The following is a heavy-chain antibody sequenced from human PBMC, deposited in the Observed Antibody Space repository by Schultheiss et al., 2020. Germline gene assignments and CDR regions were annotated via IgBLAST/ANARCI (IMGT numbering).Heavy chain of an antibody. CDR2: IYHSGSA. CDR3: ARVTRGVGWGVYFDY. CDR1: GFTFSSYE. V-gene: IGHV4-4*02. D-gene: IGHD3-10*01. Sequence: GSLRLSCAAAGFTFSSYEMNWVRQPPGKGLEWIGEIYHSGSANYNPSLKSRVTISLDKSKNQFSLKLSSVTAADTAVYYCARVTRGVGWGVYFDYWGQGTLVTVSS. J-gene: IGHJ4*02.